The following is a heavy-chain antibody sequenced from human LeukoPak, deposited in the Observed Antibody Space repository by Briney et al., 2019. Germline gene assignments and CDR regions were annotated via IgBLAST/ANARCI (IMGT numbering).Heavy chain of an antibody. CDR2: LSFDGAHK. CDR1: GFTFRHYA. V-gene: IGHV3-30*04. D-gene: IGHD3-16*01. Sequence: GGSLRLSCAASGFTFRHYAVHWVRQAPGRGLEWVAVLSFDGAHKYYAESVKGRFTISRDNSNNTLFLQMDSLRIEDTALYYCVSARAGGLDYWGQGTLVTVSS. J-gene: IGHJ4*02. CDR3: VSARAGGLDY.